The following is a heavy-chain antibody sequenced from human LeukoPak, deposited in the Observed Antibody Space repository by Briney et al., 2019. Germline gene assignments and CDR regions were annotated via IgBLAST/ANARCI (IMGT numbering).Heavy chain of an antibody. D-gene: IGHD2-2*01. CDR1: GYTFTAYY. CDR2: INPHSGGT. V-gene: IGHV1-2*02. Sequence: GASVTVSCTASGYTFTAYYMHWVRQAPGQGLEWMGWINPHSGGTNFAQKFQGRVTMTRDTSITTAHMELSRLTSDDTAMYYCAREIPCSSSSCLDYWGQGTLVTVSS. J-gene: IGHJ4*02. CDR3: AREIPCSSSSCLDY.